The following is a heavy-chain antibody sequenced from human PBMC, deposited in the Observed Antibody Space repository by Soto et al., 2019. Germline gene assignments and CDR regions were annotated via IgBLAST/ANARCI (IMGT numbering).Heavy chain of an antibody. Sequence: PSETLSLTCTVSGGSMRSDNYFWSWIRQPPGKGLEWIGYIYYSGSAYYNPSLQRRITMSVDTSKKQFSLNLTSVTAADTAIYYSAALKPSHIFSDPAARGRNWFDPWAQGALVPVS. J-gene: IGHJ5*02. D-gene: IGHD2-2*01. CDR1: GGSMRSDNYF. CDR3: AALKPSHIFSDPAARGRNWFDP. V-gene: IGHV4-30-4*01. CDR2: IYYSGSA.